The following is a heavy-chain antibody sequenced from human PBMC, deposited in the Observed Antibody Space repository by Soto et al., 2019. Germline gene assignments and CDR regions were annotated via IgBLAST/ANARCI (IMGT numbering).Heavy chain of an antibody. V-gene: IGHV3-11*01. CDR3: TTGLSNGYYNFDY. J-gene: IGHJ4*02. CDR1: GFTFSDYY. Sequence: PGGSLRLSCAASGFTFSDYYMNWIRQAPGKGLEWISYMSGRDATVYYAAPVKGRTTISRDHSKDTLYLQMNSLKTEDTAVYYCTTGLSNGYYNFDYWGQGTPVTVSS. CDR2: MSGRDATV. D-gene: IGHD3-22*01.